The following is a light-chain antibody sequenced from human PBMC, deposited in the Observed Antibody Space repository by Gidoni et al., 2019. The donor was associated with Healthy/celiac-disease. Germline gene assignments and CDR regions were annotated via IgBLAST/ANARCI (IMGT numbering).Light chain of an antibody. CDR1: ISDVGGYNY. CDR2: EVS. CDR3: SSYAGSNNVV. V-gene: IGLV2-8*01. Sequence: QSALTPPPSPSGSPGQSVTISCTGTISDVGGYNYVSWYQQHPGKSPKLMIYEVSKRPSGVPDRFSGSKSGNTASLTVSGLQAEDEADYYCSSYAGSNNVVFGGGTKLTVL. J-gene: IGLJ2*01.